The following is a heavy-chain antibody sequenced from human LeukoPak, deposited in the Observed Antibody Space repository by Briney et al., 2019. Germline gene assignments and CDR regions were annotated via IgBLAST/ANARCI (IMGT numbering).Heavy chain of an antibody. D-gene: IGHD6-19*01. CDR3: AKGAVGSSSGLEY. J-gene: IGHJ4*02. V-gene: IGHV3-23*01. CDR1: EFTFSNYA. Sequence: HPGGSLRLSCAASEFTFSNYAMTWVRQAPGKGLEWVSSIVTSGSTYYADSVKGRFTISRDNSKNTLYLQMNSLRAEDTAVYFCAKGAVGSSSGLEYWGQGTLVTVSS. CDR2: IVTSGST.